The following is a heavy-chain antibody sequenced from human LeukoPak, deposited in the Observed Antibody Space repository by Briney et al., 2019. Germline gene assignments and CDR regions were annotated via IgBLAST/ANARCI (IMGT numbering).Heavy chain of an antibody. CDR3: ARAPHYGDFRRYYFYMDV. V-gene: IGHV1-2*02. Sequence: ASVKVSCKPSGYTFTAYYIHWVRQAPGQGLEWMGWINPNSGVTIYAQKFQGRVTMTSDTSIRTAYMELSRLRSDDTAVYYCARAPHYGDFRRYYFYMDVWAKGTTVTVSS. CDR2: INPNSGVT. D-gene: IGHD4-17*01. J-gene: IGHJ6*03. CDR1: GYTFTAYY.